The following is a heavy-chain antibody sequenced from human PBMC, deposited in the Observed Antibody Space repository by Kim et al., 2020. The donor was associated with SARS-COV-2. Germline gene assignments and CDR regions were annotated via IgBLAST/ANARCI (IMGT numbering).Heavy chain of an antibody. Sequence: GGSLRLSCAASGFTFSSYAMSWVRQAPGKGLEWVSAISGSGGSTYYADSVKGRFTISRDNSKNTLYLQMNSLRAEDTAVYYCAKVKMIVVVITPGLDYWGQGTLVTVSS. CDR1: GFTFSSYA. CDR2: ISGSGGST. V-gene: IGHV3-23*01. D-gene: IGHD3-22*01. J-gene: IGHJ4*02. CDR3: AKVKMIVVVITPGLDY.